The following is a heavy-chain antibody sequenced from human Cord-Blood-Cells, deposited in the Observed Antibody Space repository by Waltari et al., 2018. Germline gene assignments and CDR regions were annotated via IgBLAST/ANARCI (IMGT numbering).Heavy chain of an antibody. V-gene: IGHV3-9*01. D-gene: IGHD6-6*01. CDR2: ISWNSGSI. J-gene: IGHJ4*02. CDR1: GFTFDDYA. Sequence: EVQLVESGGGLVQPGRSLRLSCAASGFTFDDYAMHWVRQAPGKGLEWVSGISWNSGSIGYADSVKGRFTISRDNAKNSLYLQMNSLRAEDTALYYCAKGYKQLAFDYWGQGTLVTVSS. CDR3: AKGYKQLAFDY.